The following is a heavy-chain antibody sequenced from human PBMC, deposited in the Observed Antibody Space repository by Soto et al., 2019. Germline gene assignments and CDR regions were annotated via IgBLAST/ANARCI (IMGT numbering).Heavy chain of an antibody. CDR3: AKDKAGCGGDCRDLLYGMDV. J-gene: IGHJ6*02. V-gene: IGHV3-43*01. D-gene: IGHD2-21*02. Sequence: GGSLRLSCAASGFTFDDYTMHWVRQAPGKGLEWVSLISWDGGSTYYADSVKGRFTISRDNSKNSLYLQMNSLRTEDTALYYCAKDKAGCGGDCRDLLYGMDVWGQGTTVTVSS. CDR1: GFTFDDYT. CDR2: ISWDGGST.